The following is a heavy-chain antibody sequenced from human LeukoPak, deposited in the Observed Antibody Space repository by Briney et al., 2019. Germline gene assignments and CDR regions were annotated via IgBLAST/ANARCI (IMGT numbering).Heavy chain of an antibody. Sequence: SETLSLTCTVSGGSISSYYWSWIRQPAGKGLEWIGYIYYSGSTIYNPSLKSRVTISVDTSKNQFSLKLSSVTAADTAVYYCARGAAAAGTNYWGQGTLVTVSS. D-gene: IGHD6-13*01. CDR2: IYYSGST. CDR1: GGSISSYY. V-gene: IGHV4-59*01. J-gene: IGHJ4*02. CDR3: ARGAAAAGTNY.